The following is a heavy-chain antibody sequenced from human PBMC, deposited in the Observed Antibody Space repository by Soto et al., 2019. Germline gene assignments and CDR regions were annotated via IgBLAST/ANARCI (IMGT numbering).Heavy chain of an antibody. CDR1: GYTFTSYG. D-gene: IGHD3-9*01. J-gene: IGHJ4*02. Sequence: ASVKVSCKASGYTFTSYGISWVRQAPGQGLEWMGWISAYNGNTNYAQKLQGRVTMTTDTSTSTAYMELRSLRSDDTAVYYCARDRLRYFDFSEVPFDDWGQGTLVTVSS. V-gene: IGHV1-18*01. CDR2: ISAYNGNT. CDR3: ARDRLRYFDFSEVPFDD.